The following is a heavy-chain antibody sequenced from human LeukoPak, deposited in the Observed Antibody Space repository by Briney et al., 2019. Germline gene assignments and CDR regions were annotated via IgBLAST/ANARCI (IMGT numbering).Heavy chain of an antibody. CDR3: ARVRSGWYEDY. D-gene: IGHD6-19*01. V-gene: IGHV3-21*01. Sequence: PGGSLRLSCAASGFIFSSNSMNWVRQAPGKGLEWVSYISSSNSYIYYADSVKGRFTISRDNAKNSLYLQMNSLRAEDTAVYYCARVRSGWYEDYWGQGTLVTVSS. CDR1: GFIFSSNS. CDR2: ISSSNSYI. J-gene: IGHJ4*02.